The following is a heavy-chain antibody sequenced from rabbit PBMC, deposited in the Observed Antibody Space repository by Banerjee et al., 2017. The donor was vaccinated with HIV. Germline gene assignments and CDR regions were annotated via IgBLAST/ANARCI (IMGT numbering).Heavy chain of an antibody. Sequence: EESGGGLVKPEGSLTLTCKASGFTLSSSYWICWVRQAPGKGPEWIACIYDGDGSTWYASWAKGRFTISKTSSTTVTLQMTSLTAADTATYFCARDIVGFSAYLDLDLWGPGTLVTVS. CDR2: IYDGDGST. CDR3: ARDIVGFSAYLDLDL. D-gene: IGHD1-1*01. CDR1: GFTLSSSYW. V-gene: IGHV1S45*01. J-gene: IGHJ4*01.